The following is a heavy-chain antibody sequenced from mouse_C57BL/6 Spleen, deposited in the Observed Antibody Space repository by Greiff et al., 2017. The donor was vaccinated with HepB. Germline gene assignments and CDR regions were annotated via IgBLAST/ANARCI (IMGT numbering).Heavy chain of an antibody. D-gene: IGHD2-3*01. CDR1: GYTFTSYW. V-gene: IGHV1-61*01. J-gene: IGHJ3*01. CDR3: ARSDGYYPFAY. Sequence: VQLQQSGAELVRPGSSVKLSCKASGYTFTSYWMDCVKQRPGQGLEWIGNIYPSDSETHYNQKFKDKATLTVDKSSSTAYMQLSSLTSEDSAVYYCARSDGYYPFAYWGQGTLVTVSA. CDR2: IYPSDSET.